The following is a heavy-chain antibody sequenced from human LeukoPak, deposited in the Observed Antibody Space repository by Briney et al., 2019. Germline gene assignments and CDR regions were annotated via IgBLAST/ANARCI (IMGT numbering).Heavy chain of an antibody. CDR1: GGSIRSYY. Sequence: SETLSLTCTVSGGSIRSYYWSWIRQPPGKGLEWIGYFYYSGSTNCNPSLKSRVTVSVDTSKNQFSLKLSSVTAADTAVYYCARAFSSGWYPYSIGGLWFDFWGQGTLVTVSS. CDR3: ARAFSSGWYPYSIGGLWFDF. J-gene: IGHJ4*02. D-gene: IGHD6-19*01. CDR2: FYYSGST. V-gene: IGHV4-59*01.